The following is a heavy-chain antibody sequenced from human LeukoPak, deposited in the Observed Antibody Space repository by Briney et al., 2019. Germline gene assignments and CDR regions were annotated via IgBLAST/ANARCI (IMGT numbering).Heavy chain of an antibody. CDR2: INSDGSAT. CDR3: ASDSPYYGMDV. CDR1: GFPFSSYW. Sequence: GGSLRLSCAASGFPFSSYWMHWVRQVPGKGLLWVSRINSDGSATIYADSVRGRFTISRDNAKNTLYLQMSGLRVEDTAVYHCASDSPYYGMDVWGQGTTVTVSS. J-gene: IGHJ6*02. V-gene: IGHV3-74*01.